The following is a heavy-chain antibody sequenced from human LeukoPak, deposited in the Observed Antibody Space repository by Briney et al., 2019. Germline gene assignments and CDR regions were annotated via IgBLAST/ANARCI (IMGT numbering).Heavy chain of an antibody. CDR2: ISGSGGTT. Sequence: GGSLRLSCAASGFTFSSYAMSWVRQAPGKGLEWVSLISGSGGTTYSADSVRGRFTISRDNSKNTLYLQMNSLRAEDTAAYYCARERGNNGGNTNGYFDYWGQGTLVTVSS. V-gene: IGHV3-23*01. CDR3: ARERGNNGGNTNGYFDY. J-gene: IGHJ4*02. CDR1: GFTFSSYA. D-gene: IGHD4-23*01.